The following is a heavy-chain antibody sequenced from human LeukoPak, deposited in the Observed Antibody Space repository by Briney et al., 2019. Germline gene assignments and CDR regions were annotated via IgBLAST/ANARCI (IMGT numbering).Heavy chain of an antibody. CDR2: ISYDGSNK. J-gene: IGHJ4*02. CDR1: GFTFSSYA. CDR3: AREWVVDCSSTSCYYFDY. V-gene: IGHV3-30*01. Sequence: GGSLRLSCAASGFTFSSYAMHWVRQAPGKGLEWVAVISYDGSNKYYADSVKGRFTISRDNSKNTLYLQMNSLRAEDTAVYYCAREWVVDCSSTSCYYFDYWGQGTLVTVSS. D-gene: IGHD2-2*01.